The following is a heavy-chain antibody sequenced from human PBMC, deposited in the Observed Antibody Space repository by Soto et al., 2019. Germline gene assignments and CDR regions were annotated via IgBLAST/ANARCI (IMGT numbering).Heavy chain of an antibody. J-gene: IGHJ4*02. Sequence: QLQLQESGPGLVKPSETLSLTCTVSGGSISSSSYYWGWIRQPPGQGLEWVGSIYYSGSTYYNPSLKSRVPISVDTSMNHFSLKLSSVTAADTAVYYCARLSHQWELPGGPLDYWGQGTLVTVSS. V-gene: IGHV4-39*01. D-gene: IGHD1-26*01. CDR3: ARLSHQWELPGGPLDY. CDR2: IYYSGST. CDR1: GGSISSSSYY.